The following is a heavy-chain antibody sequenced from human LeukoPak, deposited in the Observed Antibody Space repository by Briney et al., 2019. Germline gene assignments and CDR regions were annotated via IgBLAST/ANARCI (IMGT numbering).Heavy chain of an antibody. CDR3: ARDRRPSSSGSWFDP. J-gene: IGHJ5*02. CDR2: INPSSGGT. CDR1: GYTFTGYY. D-gene: IGHD6-19*01. V-gene: IGHV1-2*02. Sequence: ASVKVSCKASGYTFTGYYMHWVRQAPGQGLEWMGWINPSSGGTNYAQKFQGRVTMTRDTSISTAYMELSRLRSDDTAVYYCARDRRPSSSGSWFDPWGQGTLVTVSS.